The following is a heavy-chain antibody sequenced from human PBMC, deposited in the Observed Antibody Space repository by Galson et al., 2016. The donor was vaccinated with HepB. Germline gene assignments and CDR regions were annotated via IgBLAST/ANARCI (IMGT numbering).Heavy chain of an antibody. CDR3: ATARGHIDIDF. D-gene: IGHD3-10*01. CDR1: GFTFSNYA. Sequence: SLRLSCAASGFTFSNYAMSWVRQAPGKGLESVSLISGSGGRTYFAASVKGRFTISRDNSMNTLYLQMNNLRAEDTAVYYCATARGHIDIDFWGQGTLVTVSS. V-gene: IGHV3-23*01. J-gene: IGHJ4*02. CDR2: ISGSGGRT.